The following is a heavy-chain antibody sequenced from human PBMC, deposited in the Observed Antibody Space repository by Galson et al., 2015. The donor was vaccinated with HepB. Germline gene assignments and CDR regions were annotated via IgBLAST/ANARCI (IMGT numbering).Heavy chain of an antibody. V-gene: IGHV1-46*01. Sequence: SVKASCKASGYTFTSYYMHWVRQAPGQGLEWMGIINPSGGSTSYAQKFQGRVTMTRDTSTSTVYMELGSLRSEDTAVYYCAREPPYCSSTSCYLYYYYYGMDVWGQGTTVTVSS. D-gene: IGHD2-2*01. J-gene: IGHJ6*02. CDR2: INPSGGST. CDR1: GYTFTSYY. CDR3: AREPPYCSSTSCYLYYYYYGMDV.